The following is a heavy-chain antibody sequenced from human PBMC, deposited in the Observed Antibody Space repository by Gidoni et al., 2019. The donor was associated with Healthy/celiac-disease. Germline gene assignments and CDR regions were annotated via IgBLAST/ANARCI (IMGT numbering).Heavy chain of an antibody. Sequence: EVQLVESGGGLVKPGGSLRLPCAASGFTFSSSSMHWVRQAPGKGLEWVSSISSSSSYIYYADSVKGRFTISRDNAKNSLYLQMNSLRAEDTAVYYCARGPETYYYDSSGYRDLDYWGQGTLVTVSS. J-gene: IGHJ4*02. CDR2: ISSSSSYI. D-gene: IGHD3-22*01. CDR1: GFTFSSSS. CDR3: ARGPETYYYDSSGYRDLDY. V-gene: IGHV3-21*01.